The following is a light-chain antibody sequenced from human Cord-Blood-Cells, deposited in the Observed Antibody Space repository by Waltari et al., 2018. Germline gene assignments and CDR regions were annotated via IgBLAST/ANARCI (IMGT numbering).Light chain of an antibody. Sequence: DIQMTQSPSSLSASVGDRVTITCRASESIRSYLNWYQQKPGKAPKLLIYAASSLQSGVPSRFSVSVSGTDFTLTISSLQPEDFATYYWQQSYSTPLYSFGQRTKLEIK. CDR1: ESIRSY. CDR3: QQSYSTPLYS. V-gene: IGKV1-39*01. J-gene: IGKJ2*03. CDR2: AAS.